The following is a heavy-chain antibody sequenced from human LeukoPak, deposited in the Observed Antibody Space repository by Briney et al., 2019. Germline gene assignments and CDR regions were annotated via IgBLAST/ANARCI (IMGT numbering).Heavy chain of an antibody. D-gene: IGHD2-15*01. CDR3: AKAPVTTCRGAFCYPFDY. Sequence: GGSLRLSCAGSGFTVSSYYMSWVRQAPGKGLEWVSAISDTGNTYHADSVKGRFTISRDSSKNTLFLQMNRLRPEDAAVYYCAKAPVTTCRGAFCYPFDYWGLGTLVTASS. CDR1: GFTVSSYY. J-gene: IGHJ4*02. V-gene: IGHV3-53*01. CDR2: ISDTGNT.